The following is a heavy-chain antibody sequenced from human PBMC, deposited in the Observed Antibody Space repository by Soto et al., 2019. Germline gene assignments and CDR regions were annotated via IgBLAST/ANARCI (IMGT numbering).Heavy chain of an antibody. V-gene: IGHV1-69*13. D-gene: IGHD2-2*01. CDR1: GGTFSSYA. CDR2: IIPIFGTA. CDR3: ARSIVVVPAVKARYYYYGMDV. Sequence: GASVKVSCKASGGTFSSYAISWVRQAPGQGLEWMGGIIPIFGTANYAQKFQGRVTITADESTSTAYMELSSLRSEDTAVYYCARSIVVVPAVKARYYYYGMDVWGQGTTVTVSS. J-gene: IGHJ6*02.